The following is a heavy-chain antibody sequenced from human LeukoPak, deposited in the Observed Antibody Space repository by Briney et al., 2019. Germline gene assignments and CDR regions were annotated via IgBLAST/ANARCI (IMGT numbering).Heavy chain of an antibody. CDR1: GYTLTELS. Sequence: ASVKVSCKVSGYTLTELSMHWVRQAPGKGLEWMGGFDPEDGETVYAQKFQGRVTMTEDTSTDTAYMELSSVRSEETAGYNCATGHSSSRYIDYWGQGTLVTVSS. CDR3: ATGHSSSRYIDY. CDR2: FDPEDGET. D-gene: IGHD6-13*01. V-gene: IGHV1-24*01. J-gene: IGHJ4*02.